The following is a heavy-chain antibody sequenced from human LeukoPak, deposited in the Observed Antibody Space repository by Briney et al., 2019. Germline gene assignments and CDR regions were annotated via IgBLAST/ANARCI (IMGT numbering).Heavy chain of an antibody. Sequence: KRGESLKISCKGSGYSFTKYWIGWVRQMPGKGLEWMGIIFPGDSDTRYSPSFQGQVTISADKSIGTAYLQWSSLKASDTAMYYCARQRGGYSDYEQLYWGQGTLVTVSS. CDR3: ARQRGGYSDYEQLY. V-gene: IGHV5-51*01. D-gene: IGHD5-12*01. CDR2: IFPGDSDT. CDR1: GYSFTKYW. J-gene: IGHJ4*02.